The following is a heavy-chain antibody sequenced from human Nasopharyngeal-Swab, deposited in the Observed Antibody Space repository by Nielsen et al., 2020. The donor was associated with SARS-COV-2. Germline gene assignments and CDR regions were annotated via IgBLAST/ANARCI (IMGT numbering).Heavy chain of an antibody. CDR3: ARGQGVGGFKTRNYYGMDV. J-gene: IGHJ6*02. CDR1: AYTTTSNG. D-gene: IGHD5-24*01. CDR2: ISAYNGNT. V-gene: IGHV1-18*04. Sequence: ASSQIISNAAAYTTTSNGIISVRHPPPQRLQGMGWISAYNGNTNYAQKFQGRVTMTRDTSISKAYMELISLRSEDKAVYYCARGQGVGGFKTRNYYGMDVWGQGTTVTVSS.